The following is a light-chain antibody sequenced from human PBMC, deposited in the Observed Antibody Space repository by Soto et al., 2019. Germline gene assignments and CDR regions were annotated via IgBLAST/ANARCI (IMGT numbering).Light chain of an antibody. CDR3: AAWDDSLSGFYV. Sequence: QSVLTQPPSASGTPGQRVTISCSGSSSNIGSNYVYWYQQLPGTAPKLLIYTNNQRPSGVPDRFSGSKSGTSASPAISGLRSEDEADYYCAAWDDSLSGFYVFGTGTKVTVL. V-gene: IGLV1-47*01. CDR2: TNN. J-gene: IGLJ1*01. CDR1: SSNIGSNY.